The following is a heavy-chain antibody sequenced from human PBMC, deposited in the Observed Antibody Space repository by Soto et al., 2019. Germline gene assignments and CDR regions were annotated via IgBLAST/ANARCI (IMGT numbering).Heavy chain of an antibody. Sequence: PSETLSLTCTVSGGSISSYYWSWIRQPPGKGLEWIGFISYTGSTDYNPSLKSRVTISVDTSKNQFSLNLSSVTAADTAVYYCTRGDSYDSSGYYYYWGQGTLVTVSS. CDR1: GGSISSYY. V-gene: IGHV4-59*01. D-gene: IGHD3-22*01. CDR3: TRGDSYDSSGYYYY. J-gene: IGHJ4*02. CDR2: ISYTGST.